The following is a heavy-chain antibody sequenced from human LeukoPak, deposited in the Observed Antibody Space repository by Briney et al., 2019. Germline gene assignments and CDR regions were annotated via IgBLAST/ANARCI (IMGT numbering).Heavy chain of an antibody. CDR2: ISTGSSTT. J-gene: IGHJ4*02. CDR1: GFTFRNYG. D-gene: IGHD4-23*01. V-gene: IGHV3-48*02. Sequence: GGSLRLSCAASGFTFRNYGMQWVRQAPGKGLEWVSYISTGSSTTYYADSVKGRFTISRDNVENSLYLQMNSLRDEDTAVYYCARVAAGYSVNYFDYWGQGTLVTVSS. CDR3: ARVAAGYSVNYFDY.